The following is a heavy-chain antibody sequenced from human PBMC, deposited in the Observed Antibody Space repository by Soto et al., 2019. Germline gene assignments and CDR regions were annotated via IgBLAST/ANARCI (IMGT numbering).Heavy chain of an antibody. V-gene: IGHV1-46*01. Sequence: ASVKVSCKASGYNFTTYYIHWVRQAPGRGLEWMGIIYPSGGGVEYAPNFQGRVTMTRDTSTSTVYMEVSSLRSEDTAMYYCAREKINNDYDRSAYSFDYWGQGNLVTVSS. CDR3: AREKINNDYDRSAYSFDY. CDR1: GYNFTTYY. D-gene: IGHD3-22*01. J-gene: IGHJ4*01. CDR2: IYPSGGGV.